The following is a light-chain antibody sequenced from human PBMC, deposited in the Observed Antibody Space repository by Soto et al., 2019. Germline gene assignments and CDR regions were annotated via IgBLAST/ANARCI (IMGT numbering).Light chain of an antibody. CDR2: DAS. Sequence: EIVLTQSPATLSVSPGERATLSCRASQSVSSNLAWYQQKPGQAPRLLIYDASTRATGIPARFSGSGSGTEFTLTSSSLQSEYVADYYCQQYNNSPYTFGHGTKLEIK. CDR3: QQYNNSPYT. CDR1: QSVSSN. J-gene: IGKJ2*01. V-gene: IGKV3-15*01.